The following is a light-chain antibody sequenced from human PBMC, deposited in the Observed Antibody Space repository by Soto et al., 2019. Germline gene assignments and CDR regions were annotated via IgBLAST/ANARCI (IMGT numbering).Light chain of an antibody. CDR1: QSVSSSY. CDR2: GAS. Sequence: VLSQSPGTLSLSPGERATLSCRASQSVSSSYLAWYQQKPGQAPRLLIYGASSRATGIPDRFSGSGSGTDFTLTISRLEPEDFAVYYCQQYGSSPLTFGGGTKVDIK. CDR3: QQYGSSPLT. J-gene: IGKJ4*01. V-gene: IGKV3-20*01.